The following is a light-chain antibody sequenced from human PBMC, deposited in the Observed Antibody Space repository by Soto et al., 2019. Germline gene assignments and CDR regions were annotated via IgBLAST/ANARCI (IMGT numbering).Light chain of an antibody. V-gene: IGKV3D-7*01. CDR3: QQDYNLPRT. CDR1: QSVSSN. CDR2: GAS. J-gene: IGKJ1*01. Sequence: PGARATLSCKASQSVSSNLAWYQQKPGQAPRLLIYGASTGATGIPARFSGSGSGTDFTLTISSLQPEDFAVYYCQQDYNLPRTFGQGTNVDIK.